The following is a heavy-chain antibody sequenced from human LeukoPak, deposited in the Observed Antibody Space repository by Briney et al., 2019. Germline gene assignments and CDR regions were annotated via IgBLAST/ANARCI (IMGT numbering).Heavy chain of an antibody. D-gene: IGHD2/OR15-2a*01. J-gene: IGHJ4*02. CDR1: GFTFSSYA. Sequence: GGSLRLSCAASGFTFSSYAMSWVRQAPGRGLEWVSAISNNGGRTGYADSVKGRFTISRDNSKSTLYLHMDSLRAEDTAVYYCARDEDTSALSEYWGQGTLDTVSS. CDR2: ISNNGGRT. V-gene: IGHV3-23*01. CDR3: ARDEDTSALSEY.